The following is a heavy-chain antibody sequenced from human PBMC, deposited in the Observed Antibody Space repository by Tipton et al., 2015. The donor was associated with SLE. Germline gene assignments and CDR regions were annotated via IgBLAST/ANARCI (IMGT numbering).Heavy chain of an antibody. Sequence: QSGAEVKKPGSSVKVSCKGSGDNFSRYTISWVRQAPGQGLEWMASIIPIPGKANYAQKFQGRVTIAADTSTSTVYMELSSLGSDDAAVYYCARDPADDAFDIWGQGTMVIVSS. CDR2: IIPIPGKA. J-gene: IGHJ3*02. V-gene: IGHV1-69*04. CDR3: ARDPADDAFDI. CDR1: GDNFSRYT.